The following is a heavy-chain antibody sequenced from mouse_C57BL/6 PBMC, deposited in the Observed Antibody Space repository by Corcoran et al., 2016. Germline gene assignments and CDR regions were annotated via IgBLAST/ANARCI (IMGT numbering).Heavy chain of an antibody. D-gene: IGHD2-1*01. CDR1: GYTFTSYD. CDR3: AREEGNYRFAY. V-gene: IGHV1-85*01. J-gene: IGHJ3*01. CDR2: IYPRDGST. Sequence: QVQLQQSGPELVKPGASVKLSCKASGYTFTSYDINWVKQRPGQGLEWIGWIYPRDGSTKYNEKFKGKATLTVDTSSSTAYMELHSLTSEDSAVYFCAREEGNYRFAYGGQGTLVTVSA.